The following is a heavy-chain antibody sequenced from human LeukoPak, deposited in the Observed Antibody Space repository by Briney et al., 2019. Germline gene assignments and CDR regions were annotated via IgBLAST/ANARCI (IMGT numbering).Heavy chain of an antibody. J-gene: IGHJ4*02. CDR3: ARNHPPRGYNYGYGY. CDR2: INHSGST. Sequence: SETLSLTCTVSGXSISGYYWNWIRQPPGKGLEWIGEINHSGSTNYNPSLKSRVTISVDTSKKQISLKLSSVTAADTAVYYCARNHPPRGYNYGYGYWGQGTLVTVSS. D-gene: IGHD5-18*01. CDR1: GXSISGYY. V-gene: IGHV4-34*01.